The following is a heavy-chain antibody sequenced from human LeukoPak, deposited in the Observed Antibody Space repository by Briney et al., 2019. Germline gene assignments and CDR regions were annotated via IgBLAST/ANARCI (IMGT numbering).Heavy chain of an antibody. J-gene: IGHJ4*02. D-gene: IGHD3-10*01. Sequence: GGSLRLSCAASGFTFSSYAMTWVRQAPGKGLEWVSSIRGSGDSSYYADSVKGRFTISRDNSKSTLFLQMNSLRVEDTAVYYCARGPMVRGVIRLDYWGQGTLVTVSS. CDR1: GFTFSSYA. CDR3: ARGPMVRGVIRLDY. CDR2: IRGSGDSS. V-gene: IGHV3-23*01.